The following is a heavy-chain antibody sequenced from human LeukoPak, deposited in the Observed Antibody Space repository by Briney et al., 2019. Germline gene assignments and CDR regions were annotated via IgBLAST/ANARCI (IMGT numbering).Heavy chain of an antibody. CDR1: GFTVSSKY. CDR2: IYSGGST. D-gene: IGHD2-21*01. J-gene: IGHJ4*02. Sequence: PGGSLRLSCAASGFTVSSKYMRWVPQATGRGVEWVLIIYSGGSTYYADSVKGRFTISRDNSKNTLYLQMNSLRAEDTAVYYCAREGTYCGGDCYDYWGQGTLVTVSS. V-gene: IGHV3-66*01. CDR3: AREGTYCGGDCYDY.